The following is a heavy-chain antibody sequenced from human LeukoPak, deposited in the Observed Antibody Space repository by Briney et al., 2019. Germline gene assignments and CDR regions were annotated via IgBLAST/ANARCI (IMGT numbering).Heavy chain of an antibody. Sequence: GGSLRLSCAASGFTFSRNSMYWVRQAPGKGLEWVSSISGSSSDIYKADSVKGRFTISRDNAKNSLYLQMNSLRAEDTAVCYCARGNSSSSAFDYWGQGTLVTVSS. CDR3: ARGNSSSSAFDY. V-gene: IGHV3-21*01. D-gene: IGHD6-6*01. J-gene: IGHJ4*02. CDR1: GFTFSRNS. CDR2: ISGSSSDI.